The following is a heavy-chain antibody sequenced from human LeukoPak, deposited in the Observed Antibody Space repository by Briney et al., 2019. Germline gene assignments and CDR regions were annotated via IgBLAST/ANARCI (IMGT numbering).Heavy chain of an antibody. CDR3: ARHEGYCTTISCYTDY. D-gene: IGHD2-2*02. V-gene: IGHV5-51*01. Sequence: GESLKISCKGSGYSFTSYWIGWVRQMPGRGLEWMAIIYPGDSDTLYSPSFQGQVTISADKSISTAYLQWLSLKASDSAMYYCARHEGYCTTISCYTDYWGQGTLVTVSS. CDR1: GYSFTSYW. CDR2: IYPGDSDT. J-gene: IGHJ4*02.